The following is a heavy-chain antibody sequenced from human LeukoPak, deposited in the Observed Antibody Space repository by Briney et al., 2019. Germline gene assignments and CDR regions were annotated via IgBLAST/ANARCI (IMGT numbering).Heavy chain of an antibody. CDR1: GFTFSSYG. Sequence: GGSLRLSCAASGFTFSSYGMNWVRQAPGKGLEWVSGIGPSGSSTYYADSVKGRFTISRDDAKNSLYLQLNSLRAEDTALYYCARVQQYDKFDYWGQGTLVTVSS. J-gene: IGHJ4*02. CDR2: IGPSGSST. CDR3: ARVQQYDKFDY. V-gene: IGHV3-23*01. D-gene: IGHD3-22*01.